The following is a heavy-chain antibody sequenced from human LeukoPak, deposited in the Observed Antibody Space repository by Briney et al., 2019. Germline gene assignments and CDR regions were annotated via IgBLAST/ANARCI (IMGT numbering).Heavy chain of an antibody. CDR2: INHSGST. V-gene: IGHV4-34*01. CDR3: ARRGSYYDILTGYSYYFDY. Sequence: SETLSLTCAVYGGSFSGYYWSWIRQPPGKGLEWIGEINHSGSTNYNPSLKSRVTISVDTSKNQFSLKPSSVTAADTAVYYCARRGSYYDILTGYSYYFDYWGQGTLVTVSS. J-gene: IGHJ4*02. D-gene: IGHD3-9*01. CDR1: GGSFSGYY.